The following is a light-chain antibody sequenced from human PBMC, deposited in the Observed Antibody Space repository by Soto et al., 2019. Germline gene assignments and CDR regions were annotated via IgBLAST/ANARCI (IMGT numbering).Light chain of an antibody. CDR2: DVN. J-gene: IGLJ3*02. V-gene: IGLV2-14*01. CDR3: SSFTTRRTWV. Sequence: QSVLTQPASVSGSPGQSITISCTGTSSDVGGYSFVSWYQQHPGKAPKVMIYDVNNRPSGVSNRFSGSKSGNTASLTISGLQAEDEADYYCSSFTTRRTWVFGGGTQLTVL. CDR1: SSDVGGYSF.